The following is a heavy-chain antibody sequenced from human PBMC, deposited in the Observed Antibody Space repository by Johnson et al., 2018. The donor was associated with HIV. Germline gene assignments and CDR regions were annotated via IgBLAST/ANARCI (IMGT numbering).Heavy chain of an antibody. Sequence: VQLVESGGGVVQPGRSLRLSCAASGFTFSSYAMHWVRQAPGKGLEWVAVISYDGSNKYYADSVKGRFTISRDNSKNTLYLQMTSLGAEDTAVYYCARGGGDCSSTSWLGAPGVYDTSHAFDIWGQGTMVTVSS. CDR1: GFTFSSYA. CDR2: ISYDGSNK. J-gene: IGHJ3*02. CDR3: ARGGGDCSSTSWLGAPGVYDTSHAFDI. D-gene: IGHD2-2*01. V-gene: IGHV3-30-3*01.